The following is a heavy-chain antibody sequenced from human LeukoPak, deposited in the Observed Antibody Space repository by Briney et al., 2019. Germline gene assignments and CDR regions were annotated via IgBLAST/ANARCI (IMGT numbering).Heavy chain of an antibody. J-gene: IGHJ1*01. CDR3: ARSGRYDSSGYYYGGPEYFQH. CDR2: IIPILGIA. Sequence: GASVKVSCKASGGTFSSYAISWVRQAPGQGLEWMGRIIPILGIANYAQKFQGRVTITADKSTSTAYMELSSLRSEDTAVYYCARSGRYDSSGYYYGGPEYFQHWGQGTLVTVS. CDR1: GGTFSSYA. D-gene: IGHD3-22*01. V-gene: IGHV1-69*04.